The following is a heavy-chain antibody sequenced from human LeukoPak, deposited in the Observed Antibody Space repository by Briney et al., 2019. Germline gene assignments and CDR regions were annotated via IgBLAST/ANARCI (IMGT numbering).Heavy chain of an antibody. Sequence: PSETLSLTCTVSGGSINSYYWSWIRQPPGKGPEWIGYIYYSGSTNYNPSLKSRVTMSVDTSKNQFSLKLTSVTAADTAVYYCARSRHYDNSGFYEFDHWGQGTLVTVSS. D-gene: IGHD3-22*01. J-gene: IGHJ4*02. V-gene: IGHV4-59*01. CDR1: GGSINSYY. CDR2: IYYSGST. CDR3: ARSRHYDNSGFYEFDH.